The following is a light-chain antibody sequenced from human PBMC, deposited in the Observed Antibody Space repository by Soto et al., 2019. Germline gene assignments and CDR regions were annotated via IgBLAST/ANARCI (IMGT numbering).Light chain of an antibody. CDR1: QSVSSSY. CDR3: QHYHTWPYT. CDR2: GAF. V-gene: IGKV3D-15*03. Sequence: EIVLTQSPDTLSLSPGERATLSCRASQSVSSSYLAWYQQKPGQPPRLLIYGAFSRAPGTPSRFSGSGSGTEFTLTISFLQSEDLSIYYCQHYHTWPYTFGQGTKLEI. J-gene: IGKJ2*01.